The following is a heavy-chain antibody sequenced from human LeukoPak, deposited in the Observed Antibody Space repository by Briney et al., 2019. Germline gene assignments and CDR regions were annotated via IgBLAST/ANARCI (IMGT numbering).Heavy chain of an antibody. CDR2: IYPGDSET. J-gene: IGHJ4*02. CDR1: GYSFSSYW. V-gene: IGHV5-51*01. Sequence: GESLKISCKGSGYSFSSYWIGWVRQMPGKGLEWMGVIYPGDSETRYSPSFQGQVTISADKSINSAYLQWSSLKASDTAIYYCATTSRYFDHWGQGTLVTVSS. CDR3: ATTSRYFDH.